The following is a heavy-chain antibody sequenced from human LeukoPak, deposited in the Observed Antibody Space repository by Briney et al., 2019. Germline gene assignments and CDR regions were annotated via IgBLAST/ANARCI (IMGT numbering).Heavy chain of an antibody. CDR1: GDSVSSSHW. J-gene: IGHJ3*02. Sequence: SETLSLTCAVSGDSVSSSHWWSWVRQPPGKGLEWIGEIAHTGSTKYTPSLRSRASISIDWSRNQFSLKLNSVTAADTAVYYCAKSNGYGLIDIWGQGTMVTVSS. D-gene: IGHD3-10*01. CDR3: AKSNGYGLIDI. CDR2: IAHTGST. V-gene: IGHV4-4*02.